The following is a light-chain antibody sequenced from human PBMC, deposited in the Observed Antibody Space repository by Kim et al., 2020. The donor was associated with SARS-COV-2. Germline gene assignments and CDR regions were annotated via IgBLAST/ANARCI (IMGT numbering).Light chain of an antibody. J-gene: IGLJ2*01. Sequence: ALGQTVRITCQGDSLRSYYATWYQQKPGQAPILVNYGKNNRPSGIPDRFSGSSSGNTASLTITGTQAGDEADYYCNSRDSNDNVVFGGGTKLTVL. CDR3: NSRDSNDNVV. V-gene: IGLV3-19*01. CDR2: GKN. CDR1: SLRSYY.